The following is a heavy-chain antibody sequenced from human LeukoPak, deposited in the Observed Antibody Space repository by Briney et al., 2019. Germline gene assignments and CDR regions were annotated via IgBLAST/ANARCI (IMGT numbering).Heavy chain of an antibody. J-gene: IGHJ5*01. CDR3: ARDLFKVRWFDS. D-gene: IGHD3-3*01. Sequence: ASVKVSCKASGGTFSSYAISWVRQAPGQGLEWMGRIIPILGIANYAQKFQGRVTITADKSTSTAYMELSSLRSEDTAVYYCARDLFKVRWFDSWGQGTLVTVSS. CDR1: GGTFSSYA. V-gene: IGHV1-69*04. CDR2: IIPILGIA.